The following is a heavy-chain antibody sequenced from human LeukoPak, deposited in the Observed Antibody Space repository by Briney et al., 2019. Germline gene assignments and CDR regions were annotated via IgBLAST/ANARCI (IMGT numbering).Heavy chain of an antibody. Sequence: PGGSLRLSCAASGFTFSRYRMNWVRQAPGKGLEWVSYISGSSTTIYYADPVKGRFTISRDNAKNSLYLQMNSLRAEDSAVYYCARDSYLSSGNYYFHMDVWGKGTTVTVSS. D-gene: IGHD1-26*01. CDR1: GFTFSRYR. J-gene: IGHJ6*03. CDR3: ARDSYLSSGNYYFHMDV. V-gene: IGHV3-48*01. CDR2: ISGSSTTI.